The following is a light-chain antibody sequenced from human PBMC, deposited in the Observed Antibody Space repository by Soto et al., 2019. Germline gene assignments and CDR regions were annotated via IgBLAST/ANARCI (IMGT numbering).Light chain of an antibody. Sequence: QSALTQPACVSGSPGQSITISCTGTSSDVGGYNYVSWYQQHPGKAPKLMIYDVSNRPSGVSNRFSGSKSGNTASLTISGLQPEDEADYYCTSYTGSSTHVFGTGTKVTVL. J-gene: IGLJ1*01. CDR3: TSYTGSSTHV. CDR2: DVS. CDR1: SSDVGGYNY. V-gene: IGLV2-14*01.